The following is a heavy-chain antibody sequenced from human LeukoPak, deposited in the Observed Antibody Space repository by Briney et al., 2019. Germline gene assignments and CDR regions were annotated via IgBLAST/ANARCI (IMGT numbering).Heavy chain of an antibody. Sequence: GGSLRLSCAASGFTFSGYAMHWVRQAPGKGLEWGALIPYDGNNKYYADSVNGRFTISRDNSKNTLYLQMNSLRAEDTAVYYCVRDALSLHSSSPLDYWGQGTLVTVSS. V-gene: IGHV3-30-3*01. CDR2: IPYDGNNK. CDR1: GFTFSGYA. D-gene: IGHD6-13*01. CDR3: VRDALSLHSSSPLDY. J-gene: IGHJ4*02.